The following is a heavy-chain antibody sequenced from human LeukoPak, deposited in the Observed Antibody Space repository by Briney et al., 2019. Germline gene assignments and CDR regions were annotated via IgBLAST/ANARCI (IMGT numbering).Heavy chain of an antibody. Sequence: GGSLRLSCAASGFTFSSYAMSWVRQAPGKGLEWVSAISGSGGSTYYADSVKGRFTISRDNSKNTLYLQMNSLRAEDTAVCYCAKSPSSYYYYYMDVWGKGTTVTVSS. V-gene: IGHV3-23*01. J-gene: IGHJ6*03. CDR3: AKSPSSYYYYYMDV. CDR1: GFTFSSYA. CDR2: ISGSGGST.